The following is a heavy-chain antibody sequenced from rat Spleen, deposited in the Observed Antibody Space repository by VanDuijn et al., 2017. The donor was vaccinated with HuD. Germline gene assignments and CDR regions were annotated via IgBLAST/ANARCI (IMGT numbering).Heavy chain of an antibody. CDR1: GFTFSDYY. J-gene: IGHJ2*01. Sequence: EVQLVESDGGLVQPGRSLKLSCATSGFTFSDYYMAWVRQAPKKGLEWVETIIYDDSRTYYRDSVMGRFTISRDNANTTLYLQMNSPRSEDTATYYCTRGGYFRYWGQGVMVTVSS. D-gene: IGHD2-5*01. CDR2: IIYDDSRT. V-gene: IGHV5S10*01. CDR3: TRGGYFRY.